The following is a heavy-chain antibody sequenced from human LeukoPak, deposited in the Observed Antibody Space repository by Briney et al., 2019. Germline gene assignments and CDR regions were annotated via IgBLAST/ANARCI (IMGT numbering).Heavy chain of an antibody. V-gene: IGHV4-34*01. J-gene: IGHJ5*02. D-gene: IGHD6-19*01. Sequence: SETLSLTCAVYGGSFSGYYWSWIRQPPGKGLEWIGEMNHSGSTNYNPSLKSRVTISVDTSKNQFSLKLSSVTAADTAVYYCARGRSSGWYGGHWFDPWGQGTLVTVSS. CDR1: GGSFSGYY. CDR2: MNHSGST. CDR3: ARGRSSGWYGGHWFDP.